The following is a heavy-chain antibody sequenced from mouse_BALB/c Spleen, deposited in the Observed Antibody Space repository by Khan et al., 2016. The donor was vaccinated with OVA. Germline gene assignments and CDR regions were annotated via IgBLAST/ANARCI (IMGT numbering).Heavy chain of an antibody. V-gene: IGHV2-6-1*01. CDR1: GFSLTDYG. D-gene: IGHD2-10*01. Sequence: QVQLKQSGPGLVAPSQSLSITSTISGFSLTDYGVHWVRQPPGKGLEWLVLMWGDGTTSYNSALKSRLTISKDNSKSQVFLKMNSLQTDDTAMYFCARQPYYHYNVMDYWGQGSSVTVSS. CDR2: MWGDGTT. CDR3: ARQPYYHYNVMDY. J-gene: IGHJ4*01.